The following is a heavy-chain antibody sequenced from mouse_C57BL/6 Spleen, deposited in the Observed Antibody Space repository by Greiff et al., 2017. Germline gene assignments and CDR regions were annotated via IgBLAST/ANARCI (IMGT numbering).Heavy chain of an antibody. D-gene: IGHD2-1*01. CDR3: ARRGNEGFAY. Sequence: VQLQQPGAELVRPGTSVKLSCKASGYTFTSYWMHWVKQRPGQGLEWIGVIDPSDSYTTYNQKFKGKATLTVDTSSSTAYMQLSSLTSEDSAVDYCARRGNEGFAYWGQGTLVTVSA. V-gene: IGHV1-59*01. J-gene: IGHJ3*01. CDR2: IDPSDSYT. CDR1: GYTFTSYW.